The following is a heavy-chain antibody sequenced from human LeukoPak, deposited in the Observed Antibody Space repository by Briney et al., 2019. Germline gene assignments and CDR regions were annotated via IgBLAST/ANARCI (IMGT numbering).Heavy chain of an antibody. CDR1: VFTFSSYA. J-gene: IGHJ6*02. CDR3: ARDQGKGYYYYGMDV. Sequence: PGRSLRLFCAASVFTFSSYAMHGVRQAPGKGLEWVAFISSDGSNKYYADSVRGRFTISRDNSKNTLYLQVNSLRAEDTAVYYCARDQGKGYYYYGMDVWGQGTTVTVSS. CDR2: ISSDGSNK. V-gene: IGHV3-30-3*01.